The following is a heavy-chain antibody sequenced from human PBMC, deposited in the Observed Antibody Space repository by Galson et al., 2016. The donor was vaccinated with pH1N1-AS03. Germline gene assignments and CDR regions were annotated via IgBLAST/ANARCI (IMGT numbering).Heavy chain of an antibody. D-gene: IGHD1-14*01. V-gene: IGHV3-66*02. CDR1: GFTVSSGY. CDR2: IHPGGDT. Sequence: SLRLSCAATGFTVSSGYHMSWVRQAPGKGLEWVSVIHPGGDTYNADSVKGRFTISRDNFENMVYLQMNSLRPEDTAVYYCAGDEGFANGIIVWGQGTTVTVSS. J-gene: IGHJ6*02. CDR3: AGDEGFANGIIV.